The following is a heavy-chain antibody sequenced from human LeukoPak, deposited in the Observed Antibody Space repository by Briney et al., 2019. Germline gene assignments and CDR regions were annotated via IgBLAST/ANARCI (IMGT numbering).Heavy chain of an antibody. V-gene: IGHV1-18*01. CDR3: ARSSSGWLIDY. J-gene: IGHJ4*02. D-gene: IGHD6-19*01. CDR2: INTYNGHT. Sequence: VASVKVSCKASGYTFTSYGISWVRQAPGQGLEWMGWINTYNGHTNYAQKLQGRVTMTTDTSTSTADMELRSLRSDDTAVYYCARSSSGWLIDYWGQGTLVTVSS. CDR1: GYTFTSYG.